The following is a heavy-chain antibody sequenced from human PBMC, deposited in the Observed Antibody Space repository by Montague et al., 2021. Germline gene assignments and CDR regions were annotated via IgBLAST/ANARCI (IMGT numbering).Heavy chain of an antibody. CDR1: GGSISSCNYH. V-gene: IGHV4-39*01. CDR2: ITYTGNS. CDR3: AGIDIVLIYCCFDY. Sequence: SETLSLTCIVSGGSISSCNYHWGRNRQPQGKGWEWIGSITYTGNSNHNPYLKSRVTMSVDTSRNQLSLNLTSATAADTGVHYCAGIDIVLIYCCFDYWGQGTLVTVSS. D-gene: IGHD2-8*01. J-gene: IGHJ4*02.